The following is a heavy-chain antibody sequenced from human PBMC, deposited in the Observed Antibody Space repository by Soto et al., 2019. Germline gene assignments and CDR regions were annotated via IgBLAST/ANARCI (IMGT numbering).Heavy chain of an antibody. J-gene: IGHJ6*02. CDR3: ASFREGYSYGWSYYYGMDV. CDR2: ISAYNGNT. D-gene: IGHD5-18*01. V-gene: IGHV1-18*01. CDR1: GYTFTSYG. Sequence: QVQLVQSGAEVKKPGASVKVSCKASGYTFTSYGFSWVRQAPGQGLEWMGWISAYNGNTNYAQKLQGRLIMTTDTSTSTAYMELRSLRSDDTAVYYCASFREGYSYGWSYYYGMDVWGQGTTVTVSS.